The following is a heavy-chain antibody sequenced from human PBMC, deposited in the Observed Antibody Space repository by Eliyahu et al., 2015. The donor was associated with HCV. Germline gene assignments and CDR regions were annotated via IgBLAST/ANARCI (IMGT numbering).Heavy chain of an antibody. J-gene: IGHJ4*02. CDR2: ISYDGSNK. Sequence: QVQLVESGGGVVQPGRSLRLSCAASGFXFSSYAMHWVRQAPGKGLEWVAVISYDGSNKYYADSVKGRFTISRDNSKNTLYLQMNSLRAEDTAVYYCATYRSAGKPKYYFDYWGQGTLVTVSS. CDR1: GFXFSSYA. V-gene: IGHV3-30-3*01. D-gene: IGHD6-13*01. CDR3: ATYRSAGKPKYYFDY.